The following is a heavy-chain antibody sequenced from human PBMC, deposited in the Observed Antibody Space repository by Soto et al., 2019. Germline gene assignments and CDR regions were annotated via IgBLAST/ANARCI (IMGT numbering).Heavy chain of an antibody. CDR1: GYSFTSYW. V-gene: IGHV5-10-1*01. CDR2: IDPSDSYT. J-gene: IGHJ6*02. D-gene: IGHD4-4*01. CDR3: ARRMTTVKGYYYYGMDV. Sequence: GESLKISCKGSGYSFTSYWISWVRQMPGKGLEWMGRIDPSDSYTNYSPSFQGHVTISADKSISTAYLQWSSLKASDTAMYYCARRMTTVKGYYYYGMDVWGQGTTVT.